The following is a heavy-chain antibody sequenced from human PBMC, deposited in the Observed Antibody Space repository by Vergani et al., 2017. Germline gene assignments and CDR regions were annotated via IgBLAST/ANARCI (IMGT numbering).Heavy chain of an antibody. CDR2: IRYDGSNK. CDR3: AKAPGSRTWIQGSCMDV. Sequence: QVQLVESGGGVVQPGGSLRLSCAASGFTFSSYGMHWVRQAPGKGLEWVAFIRYDGSNKYYADSVKGRFTISRDNSKKTLYLQMNSLRAEDTAVYYCAKAPGSRTWIQGSCMDVWGQGTMVTVSS. V-gene: IGHV3-30*02. J-gene: IGHJ6*02. CDR1: GFTFSSYG. D-gene: IGHD5-18*01.